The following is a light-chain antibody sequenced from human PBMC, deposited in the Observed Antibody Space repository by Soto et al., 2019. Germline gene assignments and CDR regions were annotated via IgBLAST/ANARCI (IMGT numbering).Light chain of an antibody. Sequence: QSVLTQPPSVSGAPGQRVTISCTGSSSNIGAGSDVHWYQQLPGTAPKLLIYGNTNRRSGVPDRFSGSKSGTSASLAITGLQAGDEPDYYCLSFDSSLSGCVFGTGTQVTVL. J-gene: IGLJ1*01. V-gene: IGLV1-40*01. CDR1: SSNIGAGSD. CDR2: GNT. CDR3: LSFDSSLSGCV.